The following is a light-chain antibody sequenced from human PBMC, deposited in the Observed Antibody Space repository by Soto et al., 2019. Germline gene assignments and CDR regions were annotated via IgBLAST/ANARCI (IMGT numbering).Light chain of an antibody. V-gene: IGKV3-15*01. J-gene: IGKJ5*01. CDR1: QSVSSN. Sequence: EIVITDSPGTLSVSPGERVTLSCRASQSVSSNLAWYQQKPGQAPRLLLYGASTRATGIPARFSGSGSGTEFTLTISSLQSEDFAVYYCLQYINWPFTFGQGTRLEI. CDR2: GAS. CDR3: LQYINWPFT.